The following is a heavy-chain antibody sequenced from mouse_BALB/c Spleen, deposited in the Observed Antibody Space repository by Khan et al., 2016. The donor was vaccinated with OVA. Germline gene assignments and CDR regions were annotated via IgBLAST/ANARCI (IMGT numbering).Heavy chain of an antibody. J-gene: IGHJ4*01. Sequence: VQLLESGPGLVAPSQSLSITCTVSGFSLTDYAVSWIRQPPGKGLEWLGVIWVSGSKYYNSVLKPRLSISKDNFKSQVFLMMNSLQADDTAMYYCARDPPYYSMDYWGQGTSVTVSS. CDR1: GFSLTDYA. CDR3: ARDPPYYSMDY. CDR2: IWVSGSK. V-gene: IGHV2-6-5*01.